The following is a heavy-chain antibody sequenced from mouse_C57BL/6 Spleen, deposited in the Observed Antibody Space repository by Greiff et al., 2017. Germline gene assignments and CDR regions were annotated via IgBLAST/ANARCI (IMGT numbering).Heavy chain of an antibody. D-gene: IGHD2-4*01. CDR3: ARGDYDYAWVAY. CDR1: GYTFTSYW. J-gene: IGHJ3*01. V-gene: IGHV1-55*01. Sequence: QVQLKQSGAELVKPGASVTMSCKASGYTFTSYWITWVKQRPGQGLEWIGDMYPGSGSTNYNEKFKSKATLTVDTSSSTAYMQLSSLTSEDSAVYYCARGDYDYAWVAYWGQGTLVSVSA. CDR2: MYPGSGST.